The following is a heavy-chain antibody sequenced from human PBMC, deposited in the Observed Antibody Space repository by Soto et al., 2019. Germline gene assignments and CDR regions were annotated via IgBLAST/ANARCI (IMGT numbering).Heavy chain of an antibody. D-gene: IGHD2-15*01. CDR2: ISAYNGNT. CDR1: GYTFTSYG. CDR3: ARDRDSVVVVVAATPFDY. Sequence: ASVKVSCKASGYTFTSYGISWVRQAPRQGLEWMGWISAYNGNTNYAQKLQGRVTMTTDTSTSTAYMELRSLRSDDTAVYYRARDRDSVVVVVAATPFDYWGQGTLVTVSS. J-gene: IGHJ4*02. V-gene: IGHV1-18*01.